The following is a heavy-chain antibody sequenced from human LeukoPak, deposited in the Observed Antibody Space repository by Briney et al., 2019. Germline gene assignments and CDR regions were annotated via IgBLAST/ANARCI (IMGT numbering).Heavy chain of an antibody. D-gene: IGHD6-19*01. J-gene: IGHJ4*02. V-gene: IGHV1-3*03. CDR1: GYTFTSYA. CDR3: ARVVYSSGWFYFDY. CDR2: INAGNGNT. Sequence: ASVKVSCKASGYTFTSYAMHWVRQAPGQRLEWMGWINAGNGNTKYSQEFQGRVTITRDTSASTDYMGLSSLRSEDMAVYYCARVVYSSGWFYFDYWGQGTLVTVSS.